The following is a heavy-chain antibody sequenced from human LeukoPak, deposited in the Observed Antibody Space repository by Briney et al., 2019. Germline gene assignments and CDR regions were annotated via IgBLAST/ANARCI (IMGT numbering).Heavy chain of an antibody. CDR3: ASNGGGSSGWYYWFDT. J-gene: IGHJ5*02. V-gene: IGHV3-66*01. CDR1: GFTFSSYE. Sequence: PGGSLRLSCAASGFTFSSYEMNWVRQAPGKGLECVSVIYGGGCAYYADSVKGRFTISRDNSKETLYLQMNSLRPEDSVFYYWASNGGGSSGWYYWFDTWGQGTLVTVSS. D-gene: IGHD6-19*01. CDR2: IYGGGCA.